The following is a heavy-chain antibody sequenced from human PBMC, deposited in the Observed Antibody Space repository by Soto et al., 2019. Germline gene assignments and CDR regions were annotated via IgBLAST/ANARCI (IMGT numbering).Heavy chain of an antibody. CDR2: IYYSGST. CDR3: ARRAPLTFKRILYGMDV. V-gene: IGHV4-39*01. J-gene: IGHJ6*02. Sequence: SETLSLTCTVSGGSISSSSYYWCWIRQPPGKGLEWIGSIYYSGSTYYNPSLKSRVTISVDTSKNQFSLKLSSVTAADTAVYYCARRAPLTFKRILYGMDVWGQGTTVTVS. CDR1: GGSISSSSYY. D-gene: IGHD1-20*01.